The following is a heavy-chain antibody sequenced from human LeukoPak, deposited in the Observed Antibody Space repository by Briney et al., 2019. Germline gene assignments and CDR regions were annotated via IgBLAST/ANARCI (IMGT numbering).Heavy chain of an antibody. D-gene: IGHD5-18*01. V-gene: IGHV4-34*01. CDR1: GGSFSGYY. CDR3: ARGLRGYSYGNWFDP. Sequence: SETLSLTCAVEGGSFSGYYWSWIRQPPGKGLEWIGEINHGGITTYNPSLRSRVSISIDTSKMRFSLKLRAVTAADRAVYYCARGLRGYSYGNWFDPWGRGTLVTVSS. CDR2: INHGGIT. J-gene: IGHJ5*02.